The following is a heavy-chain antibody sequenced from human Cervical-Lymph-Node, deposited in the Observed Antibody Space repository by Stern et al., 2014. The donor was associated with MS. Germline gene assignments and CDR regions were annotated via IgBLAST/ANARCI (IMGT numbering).Heavy chain of an antibody. J-gene: IGHJ6*02. Sequence: EVQLLESGGGLVQPGGSLRLSCAASGFTFSTYAFSWVLQAPGKGLEWVSSISDSGVYTYYADSVKGRFTISRDNSKSMLYLEMQSLRAEDTAVYHCAKDLGRGVVVVPLYGLDVWGQGTTVTVSS. CDR1: GFTFSTYA. V-gene: IGHV3-23*01. CDR2: ISDSGVYT. D-gene: IGHD2-2*01. CDR3: AKDLGRGVVVVPLYGLDV.